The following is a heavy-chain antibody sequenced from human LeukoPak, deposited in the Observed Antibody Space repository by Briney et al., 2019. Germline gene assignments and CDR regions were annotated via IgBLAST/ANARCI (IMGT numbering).Heavy chain of an antibody. D-gene: IGHD3-9*01. CDR3: AVTDVLTGYPYYFDY. J-gene: IGHJ4*02. V-gene: IGHV4-34*01. CDR2: INHSGST. CDR1: GGSISSYY. Sequence: PSETLCLTCTVSGGSISSYYWSWIRQPPGKGLEWIGKINHSGSTNYNPSLKSRVTISVDTSKNQVSLKLSSVTAADTAVYYCAVTDVLTGYPYYFDYWGQGTLVTVSS.